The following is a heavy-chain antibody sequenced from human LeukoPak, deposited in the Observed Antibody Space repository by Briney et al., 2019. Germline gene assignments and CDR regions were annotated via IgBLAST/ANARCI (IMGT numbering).Heavy chain of an antibody. CDR3: ARGRGTYDY. V-gene: IGHV4-59*01. CDR2: ISYSGST. J-gene: IGHJ4*02. Sequence: WETLSLTCTVSGGSISSYYWSWIRQPPGKGLEWIGYISYSGSTSYNPSLKSRVTISVDMSKNQFSLKLSSVTAADTAVYYCARGRGTYDYWGQGTLVTVSS. D-gene: IGHD3-16*01. CDR1: GGSISSYY.